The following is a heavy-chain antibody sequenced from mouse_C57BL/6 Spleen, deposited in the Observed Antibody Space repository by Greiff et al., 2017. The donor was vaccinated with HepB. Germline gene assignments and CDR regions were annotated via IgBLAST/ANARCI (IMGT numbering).Heavy chain of an antibody. CDR2: VYPYNGGT. CDR3: ATDGSSSHWYFDV. V-gene: IGHV1-36*01. Sequence: VQLKQSGPVLVKPGPSVKISCKASGFTFTDYYMHWVKQSHGKSLEWIGLVYPYNGGTSYNQKFKGKATLTVDTSSSTAYMELNSLTSEDSAVYYCATDGSSSHWYFDVWGTGTTVTVSS. D-gene: IGHD1-1*01. CDR1: GFTFTDYY. J-gene: IGHJ1*03.